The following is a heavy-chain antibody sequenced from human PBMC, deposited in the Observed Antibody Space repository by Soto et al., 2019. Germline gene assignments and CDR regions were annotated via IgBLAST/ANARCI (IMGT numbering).Heavy chain of an antibody. J-gene: IGHJ4*02. CDR2: INVGKGNT. Sequence: ASVKVSYKTSGYTFSTYILYWMRQAPGQRLEWMGWINVGKGNTKYSEKFQDRVTITRDTSASTAYMELSSLRSEDTAVYYCASGHCDHIYYHDYWGQGTLVTVSS. CDR3: ASGHCDHIYYHDY. V-gene: IGHV1-3*01. D-gene: IGHD2-21*01. CDR1: GYTFSTYI.